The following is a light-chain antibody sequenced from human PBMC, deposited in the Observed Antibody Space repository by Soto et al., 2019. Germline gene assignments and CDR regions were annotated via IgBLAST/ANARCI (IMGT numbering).Light chain of an antibody. J-gene: IGKJ1*01. CDR2: DVA. CDR3: QQYNSYSWT. V-gene: IGKV1-5*01. Sequence: DIQMTQSPSTLSASVGDRVTITCRASQSISSWLAWYQQKPGKAPKLLIYDVASLERGVPSRFSGSGSGTEFTLTISSLQPDDFATYYCQQYNSYSWTFGQGTKVDI. CDR1: QSISSW.